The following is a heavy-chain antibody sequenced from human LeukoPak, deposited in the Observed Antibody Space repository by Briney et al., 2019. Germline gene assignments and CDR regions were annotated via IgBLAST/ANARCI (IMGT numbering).Heavy chain of an antibody. V-gene: IGHV4-31*03. Sequence: SETLSLTCTVSGGSMSSGGYYRSWIRRHPGKGLEWIGYIYYSGSTYYNPSLKSRVTISVDTSKNQFSLKLSSVTAADTAVYYCARDRVGGGVDYWGQGTLVTVSS. CDR2: IYYSGST. J-gene: IGHJ4*02. D-gene: IGHD1-26*01. CDR3: ARDRVGGGVDY. CDR1: GGSMSSGGYY.